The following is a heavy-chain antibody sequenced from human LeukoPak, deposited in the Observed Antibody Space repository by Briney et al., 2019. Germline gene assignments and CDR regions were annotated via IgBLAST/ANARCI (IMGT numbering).Heavy chain of an antibody. V-gene: IGHV3-21*01. Sequence: PGGSLRLSCAASGFTFSSYSMNWVRQAPGKGLEWVSSISSSSSYIYYADSVKGRFTISRDNAKNSPYLQMNSLRAEDTAVYYCARRAYCSSTSCAFDYWGQGTLVTVSS. CDR2: ISSSSSYI. CDR1: GFTFSSYS. J-gene: IGHJ4*02. CDR3: ARRAYCSSTSCAFDY. D-gene: IGHD2-2*01.